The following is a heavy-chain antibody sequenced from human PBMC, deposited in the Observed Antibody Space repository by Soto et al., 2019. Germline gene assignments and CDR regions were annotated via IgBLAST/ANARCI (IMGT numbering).Heavy chain of an antibody. D-gene: IGHD6-19*01. V-gene: IGHV3-66*01. J-gene: IGHJ5*02. CDR2: IYSSGST. CDR3: TREARGSGWWSQGSCES. Sequence: EVQLVESGGGLVQPGGSMRLSCAVSGFTVSSSYISWVRQAPGKRLEWVSTIYSSGSTYYADSVRGRFTISRDDSKNTLYLQMISLSVDDTAVYYCTREARGSGWWSQGSCESWGQGTLVTVSS. CDR1: GFTVSSSY.